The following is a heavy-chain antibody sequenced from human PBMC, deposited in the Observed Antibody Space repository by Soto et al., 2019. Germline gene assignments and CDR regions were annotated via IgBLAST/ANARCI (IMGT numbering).Heavy chain of an antibody. CDR2: ISSSGSTI. V-gene: IGHV3-48*03. CDR1: GFTFSSYE. CDR3: AIDGWFGVRDAFDM. Sequence: GGSLRLSCAASGFTFSSYEMNWVRQAPGKGLEWVSYISSSGSTIYYADSVKGRFTISRDNAKNSLYLQMNSLRAEDTAVYYCAIDGWFGVRDAFDMWGRGKMVTGSS. D-gene: IGHD3-10*01. J-gene: IGHJ3*02.